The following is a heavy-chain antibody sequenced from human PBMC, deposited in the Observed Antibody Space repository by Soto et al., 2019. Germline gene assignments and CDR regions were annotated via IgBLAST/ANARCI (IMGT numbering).Heavy chain of an antibody. CDR2: IWYDGSNK. J-gene: IGHJ6*02. CDR1: GFTFSSYG. Sequence: PGGSLRLSCAASGFTFSSYGMHWVRQAPGKGLEWVAVIWYDGSNKYYADSVKGRFTISRDNSKNTLYLQMNSLRAEDTAVYYCARDRTYYDFWSGYYPDSGMDVCGQGTTVTVPS. V-gene: IGHV3-33*01. D-gene: IGHD3-3*01. CDR3: ARDRTYYDFWSGYYPDSGMDV.